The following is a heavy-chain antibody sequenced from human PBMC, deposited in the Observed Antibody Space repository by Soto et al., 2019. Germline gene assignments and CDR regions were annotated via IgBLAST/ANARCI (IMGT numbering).Heavy chain of an antibody. D-gene: IGHD6-13*01. CDR3: ARVGVGLAAPRVWPY. CDR1: GYTFTSYG. Sequence: QVPLAQSGAEVKKPGASVKVYCKASGYTFTSYGITWVRQAPGQGLEWMAWINPYNGNTKYAEKFLGRVTVTTDTSTATAYMEVRSLTSDDTAVFYCARVGVGLAAPRVWPYWGQGTPVTVSS. V-gene: IGHV1-18*01. CDR2: INPYNGNT. J-gene: IGHJ4*02.